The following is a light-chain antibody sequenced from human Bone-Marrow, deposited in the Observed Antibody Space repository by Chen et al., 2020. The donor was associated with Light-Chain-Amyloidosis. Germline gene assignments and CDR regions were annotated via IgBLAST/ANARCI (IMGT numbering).Light chain of an antibody. CDR1: NIGRKS. CDR3: QVWGSTSDRVG. V-gene: IGLV3-21*04. J-gene: IGLJ2*01. CDR2: KDS. Sequence: FVLTQAPPVSVASGKSSSVTWGGNNIGRKSVHWYQQKPGQAPVVVIYKDSDRPSGIPELFSGSNAGNTATLTISRVEAGDEADYYCQVWGSTSDRVGFGGGTKLTV.